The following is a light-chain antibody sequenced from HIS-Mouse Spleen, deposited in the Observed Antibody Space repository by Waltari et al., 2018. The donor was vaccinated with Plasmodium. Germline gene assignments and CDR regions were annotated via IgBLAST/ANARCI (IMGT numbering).Light chain of an antibody. CDR3: QAWDSSTAVV. J-gene: IGLJ2*01. CDR1: KLGDKY. Sequence: SYELTQPPSVSVSPGQPASITCSGDKLGDKYACWYQQKPGQSPVLVIYHDSQRPSGIPERFSGSNSGNTATLTISGTQAMDEADYYCQAWDSSTAVVFGGGTKLTVL. V-gene: IGLV3-1*01. CDR2: HDS.